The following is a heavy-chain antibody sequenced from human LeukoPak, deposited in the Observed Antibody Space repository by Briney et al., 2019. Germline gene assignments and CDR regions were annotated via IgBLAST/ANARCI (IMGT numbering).Heavy chain of an antibody. CDR1: GFTFSSYW. CDR3: AKGLWGAYYYGMDV. V-gene: IGHV3-23*01. CDR2: ISGSGATT. J-gene: IGHJ6*02. D-gene: IGHD3-16*01. Sequence: PGGSLRLSCAASGFTFSSYWMHWVRQAPGKGLEWVSVISGSGATTDHADSVMGRFTISRDNSKNTLYLQLDSLRADDTAVYFCAKGLWGAYYYGMDVWGQGTTVTVSS.